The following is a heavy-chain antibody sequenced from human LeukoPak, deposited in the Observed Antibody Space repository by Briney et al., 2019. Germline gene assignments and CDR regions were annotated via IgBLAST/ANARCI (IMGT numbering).Heavy chain of an antibody. CDR1: GYSISSGYY. D-gene: IGHD3-22*01. CDR3: ARRGGYDSSGYYLDY. Sequence: SETLSLTCTVSGYSISSGYYWGWIRQPPGKALEWIGNINHSGSTYYNASLRSRVTISVDTSKNQFSLKLSSVTAADTAVYYCARRGGYDSSGYYLDYWGQGTLVTVSS. V-gene: IGHV4-38-2*02. CDR2: INHSGST. J-gene: IGHJ4*02.